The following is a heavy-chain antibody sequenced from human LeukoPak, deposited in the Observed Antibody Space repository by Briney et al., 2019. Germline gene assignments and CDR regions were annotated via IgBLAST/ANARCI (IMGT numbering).Heavy chain of an antibody. Sequence: SETLSLTCTVSGGSISNYYWSWIRQPAGKGLEWLGRIYTSGSTNYNPSLKSRVTMSVDTSKNQFSLKLSSVTAADTAVYYCARGFPYYYYYMDVWGKGTPVTVSS. CDR2: IYTSGST. J-gene: IGHJ6*03. V-gene: IGHV4-4*07. CDR3: ARGFPYYYYYMDV. CDR1: GGSISNYY.